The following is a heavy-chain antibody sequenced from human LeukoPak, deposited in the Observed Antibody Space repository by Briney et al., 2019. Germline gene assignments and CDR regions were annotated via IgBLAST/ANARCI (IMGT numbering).Heavy chain of an antibody. CDR2: IIPIFGTA. Sequence: GASVKVSCKASGGTFISYAISWVGQAPGQGLEWMGGIIPIFGTANYAQKFQGRVTITTDESTSTAYMELSGLRSEDTAVYYCATSNDYDLLNWFDPWGQGTLVTVSS. J-gene: IGHJ5*02. D-gene: IGHD3-3*01. CDR1: GGTFISYA. V-gene: IGHV1-69*05. CDR3: ATSNDYDLLNWFDP.